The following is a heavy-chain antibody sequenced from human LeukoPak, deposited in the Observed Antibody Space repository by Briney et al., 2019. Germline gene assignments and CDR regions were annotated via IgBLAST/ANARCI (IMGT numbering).Heavy chain of an antibody. J-gene: IGHJ3*01. CDR1: GFSFDDYA. CDR2: ISGDAGST. CDR3: AKVIGYCGSTSCSLFDDAFDV. V-gene: IGHV3-43*02. Sequence: PGGSLRLSCAASGFSFDDYAMHWVRQAPGKGLEWVSLISGDAGSTYYADSVRGRFSISRDNSKNSLFLQMNSLRTEDTAFYFCAKVIGYCGSTSCSLFDDAFDVWGQGTMVTVSS. D-gene: IGHD2-2*03.